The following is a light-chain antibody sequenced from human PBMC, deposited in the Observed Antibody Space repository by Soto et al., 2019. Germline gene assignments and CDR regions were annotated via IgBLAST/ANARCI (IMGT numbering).Light chain of an antibody. CDR2: DVS. J-gene: IGLJ1*01. V-gene: IGLV2-11*01. CDR3: CSYAGSYFYV. Sequence: QSALTQPRSVSGSPGQSVTISCTGTSSDAGGYNYVSWYQQHPGKAPKLMIYDVSKRPSGVPDRFSGSKSGNTASLTISGLQAEDEADYYCCSYAGSYFYVFGTGTKVTV. CDR1: SSDAGGYNY.